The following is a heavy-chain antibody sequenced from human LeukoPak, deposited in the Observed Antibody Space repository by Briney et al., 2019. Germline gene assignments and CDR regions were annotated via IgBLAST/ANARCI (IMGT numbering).Heavy chain of an antibody. CDR1: GYRFTSYW. Sequence: GPLEISCQGSGYRFTSYWIGGVRQLPGKGLEWMGIIYPGDSDTRYSPSFQGQVTISADKSISTAYLQWSSLKRSDTAMYYCARQVEGPFDYWGQGTLVTVSS. CDR3: ARQVEGPFDY. V-gene: IGHV5-51*01. D-gene: IGHD5-24*01. CDR2: IYPGDSDT. J-gene: IGHJ4*02.